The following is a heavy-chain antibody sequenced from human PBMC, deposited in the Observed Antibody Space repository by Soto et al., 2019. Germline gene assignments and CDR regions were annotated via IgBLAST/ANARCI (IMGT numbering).Heavy chain of an antibody. V-gene: IGHV4-59*08. CDR3: ARRYGPGFDY. D-gene: IGHD4-17*01. J-gene: IGHJ4*02. Sequence: QVQLQESGPGLVKPSETLSLTCTVSGGSISSYYWSWIRQPPGKGLEWIGYIYYSGSTNYHPPLKSRVTIAVETSKNQFSLKMSSVTAADTAVYYCARRYGPGFDYWGQGTLVTVSS. CDR2: IYYSGST. CDR1: GGSISSYY.